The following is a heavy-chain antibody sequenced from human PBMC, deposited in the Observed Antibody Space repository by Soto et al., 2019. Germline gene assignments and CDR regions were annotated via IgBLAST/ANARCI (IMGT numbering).Heavy chain of an antibody. D-gene: IGHD3-10*01. CDR1: GFTFSSYG. V-gene: IGHV3-30*18. CDR2: ISYDGSNK. CDR3: AKDRLLWFGDGYYGMDV. Sequence: QVQLVESGGGVVHPGRSLRLSCAASGFTFSSYGMHWVRQAPGKGLEWVAVISYDGSNKYYADSVKGRFTISRDNSKNTLYLQMNSLRAEDTAVYYCAKDRLLWFGDGYYGMDVWGQGTTVTVSS. J-gene: IGHJ6*02.